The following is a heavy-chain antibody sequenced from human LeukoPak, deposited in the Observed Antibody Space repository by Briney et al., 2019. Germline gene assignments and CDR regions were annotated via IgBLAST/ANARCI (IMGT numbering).Heavy chain of an antibody. Sequence: SQTLSLTCTVSGGSISSGSYYWSWIRQPPGKGLEWIGYIYHSGSTYYNPSLKSRVTISVDRSKNQFSLKLSSVTAADTAVYYCARNPQSYDFWSGSFDPWGQGTLVTVSS. CDR2: IYHSGST. D-gene: IGHD3-3*01. V-gene: IGHV4-30-2*01. CDR1: GGSISSGSYY. J-gene: IGHJ5*02. CDR3: ARNPQSYDFWSGSFDP.